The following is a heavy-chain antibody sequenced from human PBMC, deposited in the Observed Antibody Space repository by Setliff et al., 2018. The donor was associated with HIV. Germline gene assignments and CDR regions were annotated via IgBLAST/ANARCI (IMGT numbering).Heavy chain of an antibody. Sequence: SETLSLTCTVPGGSINRSNYYWGWIRQPPGKGLEWIGTISYTGSTYYDPTLKSRVTISLDTSKNQFFLKLSSVTAPDTAIYYCARQTWEYYDTLTGYYRSPKNFDSWGQGTLVTVSS. CDR1: GGSINRSNYY. V-gene: IGHV4-39*01. CDR3: ARQTWEYYDTLTGYYRSPKNFDS. D-gene: IGHD3-9*01. J-gene: IGHJ4*02. CDR2: ISYTGST.